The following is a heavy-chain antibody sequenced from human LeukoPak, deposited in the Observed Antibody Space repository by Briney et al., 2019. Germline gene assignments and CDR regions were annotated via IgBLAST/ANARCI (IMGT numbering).Heavy chain of an antibody. V-gene: IGHV3-74*01. CDR1: GFIFSSYW. CDR3: ARDFMYHVNCAGC. D-gene: IGHD2-21*01. CDR2: INTDGSST. Sequence: VGSLRLSCAASGFIFSSYWMHRVRHAPGKGLAWVSRINTDGSSTSYADSVKGRFTISRDNAKNTLYLQINSLRAEDTAVYYCARDFMYHVNCAGCWGQGTLVTVSS. J-gene: IGHJ4*02.